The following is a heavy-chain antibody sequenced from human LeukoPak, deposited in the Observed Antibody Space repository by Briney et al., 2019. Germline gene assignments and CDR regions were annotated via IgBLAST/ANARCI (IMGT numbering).Heavy chain of an antibody. J-gene: IGHJ4*02. V-gene: IGHV4-59*08. D-gene: IGHD1-26*01. CDR3: ARHAVGASFDY. Sequence: SETLSLTCTVSGGSISSYYWSWIRQPPGKGLEWIGYIYYSGSTNYNPSLKSRVTISVGTSKNQFSLKLSSVTAADTAVYYCARHAVGASFDYWGQGTLVTVSS. CDR1: GGSISSYY. CDR2: IYYSGST.